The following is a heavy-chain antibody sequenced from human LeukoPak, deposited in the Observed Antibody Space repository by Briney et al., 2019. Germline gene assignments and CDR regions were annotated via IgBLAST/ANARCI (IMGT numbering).Heavy chain of an antibody. D-gene: IGHD3-10*01. CDR3: ARDLVVRGAFDI. CDR1: GFTFSSYS. V-gene: IGHV3-21*01. Sequence: GGSLRLSCAASGFTFSSYSMNWVRQAPRKGLEWVSSISSSSSYIYYADSVKGRFTISRDNAKNSLYLQMNSLRAEDTAVYYCARDLVVRGAFDIWGQGTMVTVSS. CDR2: ISSSSSYI. J-gene: IGHJ3*02.